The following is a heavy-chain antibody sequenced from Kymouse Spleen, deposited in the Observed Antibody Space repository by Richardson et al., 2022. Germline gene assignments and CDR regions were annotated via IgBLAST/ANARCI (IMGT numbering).Heavy chain of an antibody. J-gene: IGHJ4*02. D-gene: IGHD3-10*01. CDR3: ARGVMVRGVIIPDY. V-gene: IGHV3-72*01. CDR1: GFTFSDHY. Sequence: EVQLVESGGGLVQPGGSLRLSCAASGFTFSDHYMDWVRQAPGKGLEWVGRTRNKANSYTTEYAASVKGRFTISRDDSKNSLYLQMNSLKTEDTAVYYCARGVMVRGVIIPDYWGQGTLVTVSS. CDR2: TRNKANSYTT.